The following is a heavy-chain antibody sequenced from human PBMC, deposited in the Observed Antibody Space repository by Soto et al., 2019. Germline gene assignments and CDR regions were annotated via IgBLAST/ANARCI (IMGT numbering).Heavy chain of an antibody. J-gene: IGHJ4*02. CDR2: FYYSGST. Sequence: SDTLSLTCTVSGGSISSYYWSWIRQPPGKGLEWIGYFYYSGSTNYNPSLRSRVSISVDTSKNQFSLKLSSVTAADTAVYYCARGTLTSYFDYWGQGTLVTVSS. V-gene: IGHV4-59*01. CDR3: ARGTLTSYFDY. CDR1: GGSISSYY.